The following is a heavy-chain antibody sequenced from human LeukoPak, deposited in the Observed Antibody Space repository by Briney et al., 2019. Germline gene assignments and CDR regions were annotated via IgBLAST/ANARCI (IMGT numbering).Heavy chain of an antibody. CDR1: GYTFTSYD. V-gene: IGHV1-8*03. CDR3: AKDGGVVPAVPPLYYYYYMGV. CDR2: MNPNSGNT. D-gene: IGHD2-2*01. Sequence: ASVKVSCRASGYTFTSYDINWVRQATGQGLEWMGWMNPNSGNTGYAQKFQGRVTITRNTSISTAYMGLSSLRSEDTAVYYCAKDGGVVPAVPPLYYYYYMGVWGKGTTVTVSS. J-gene: IGHJ6*03.